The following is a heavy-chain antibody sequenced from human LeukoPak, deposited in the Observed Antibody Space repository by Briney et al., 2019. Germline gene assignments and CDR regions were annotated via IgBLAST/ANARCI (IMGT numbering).Heavy chain of an antibody. CDR1: GGSISSGGYS. CDR3: ARDQEYSGSYYRYFDF. Sequence: SETLSLTCAVSGGSISSGGYSWSWIRQPPGEGLEWIGYIYHSGSTYYNPSLKSRVTISVDRSKNQFSLKLSSVTAADTALYYCARDQEYSGSYYRYFDFWGQGALVTVSS. V-gene: IGHV4-30-2*01. CDR2: IYHSGST. D-gene: IGHD1-26*01. J-gene: IGHJ4*02.